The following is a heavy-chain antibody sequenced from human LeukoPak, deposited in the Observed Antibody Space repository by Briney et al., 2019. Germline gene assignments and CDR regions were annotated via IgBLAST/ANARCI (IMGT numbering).Heavy chain of an antibody. D-gene: IGHD2-21*02. Sequence: SETLSLTCTVSGYSINSGYYWSWIRQPPGKGLEWIGYIYYSGSTYYKPSLKSRVTISVDTSKNQFSLKLCSVTAADTAVYYCARTLAYCGGDCYFIYYYYGMDVWGQGTTGTVSS. V-gene: IGHV4-31*03. CDR1: GYSINSGYY. CDR2: IYYSGST. J-gene: IGHJ6*02. CDR3: ARTLAYCGGDCYFIYYYYGMDV.